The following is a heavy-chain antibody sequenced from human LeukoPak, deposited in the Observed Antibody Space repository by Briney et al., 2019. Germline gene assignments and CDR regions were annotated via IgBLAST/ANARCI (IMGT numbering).Heavy chain of an antibody. CDR2: IYPGDSDT. CDR3: ARRPLGHTAMVTDAFDI. CDR1: GYSFTSYW. J-gene: IGHJ3*02. V-gene: IGHV5-51*01. D-gene: IGHD5-18*01. Sequence: GESLKISCKGSGYSFTSYWIGWVRQMPGKGLEWMGIIYPGDSDTRYSPSFQGQVTISADKSISTAYLQWSSLKASDTAMYYCARRPLGHTAMVTDAFDIWGQGTMVTVSS.